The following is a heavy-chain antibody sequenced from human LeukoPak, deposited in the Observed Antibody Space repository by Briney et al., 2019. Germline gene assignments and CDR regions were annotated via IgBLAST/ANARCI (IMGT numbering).Heavy chain of an antibody. CDR3: ARDVGGAPDY. CDR1: GFTFSSYA. D-gene: IGHD2-21*01. J-gene: IGHJ4*02. Sequence: GGSLRLSCAASGFTFSSYAMHWVRQAPGKGLEWVAVISYDGSNKYYADSVKGRFTISRDNSKNTLYLQMNSPRAEDTAVYYCARDVGGAPDYWGQGTLVTVSS. CDR2: ISYDGSNK. V-gene: IGHV3-30*04.